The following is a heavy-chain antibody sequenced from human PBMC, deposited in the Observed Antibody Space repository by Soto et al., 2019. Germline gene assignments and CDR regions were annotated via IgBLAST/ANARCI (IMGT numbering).Heavy chain of an antibody. CDR3: AKAVIPNRYYFDY. Sequence: EVQLLESGGGLVQPGVSLRLSCAASGFTFSSYAMNWVRQAPGKGLEWVSAISGSGGSTYYADSVKGRFTISRDNSKNTLYLQMSSLRAEDTPVYYCAKAVIPNRYYFDYLGQGLLVTVSS. D-gene: IGHD3-22*01. V-gene: IGHV3-23*01. CDR1: GFTFSSYA. J-gene: IGHJ4*02. CDR2: ISGSGGST.